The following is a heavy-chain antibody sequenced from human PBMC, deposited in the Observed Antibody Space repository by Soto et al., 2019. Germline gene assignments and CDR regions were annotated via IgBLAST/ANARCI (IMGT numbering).Heavy chain of an antibody. V-gene: IGHV3-30*03. CDR3: ERDGWGSNWYFDL. D-gene: IGHD3-16*01. CDR1: GVTFKDYG. J-gene: IGHJ2*01. Sequence: SGGSLRLSCGAPGVTFKDYGMHWVRQAPGKGLEWVAVISYDGKQTYYADSVKGRFTISKDKSKRTLFLQMNSLRVDDTAVYYCERDGWGSNWYFDLWG. CDR2: ISYDGKQT.